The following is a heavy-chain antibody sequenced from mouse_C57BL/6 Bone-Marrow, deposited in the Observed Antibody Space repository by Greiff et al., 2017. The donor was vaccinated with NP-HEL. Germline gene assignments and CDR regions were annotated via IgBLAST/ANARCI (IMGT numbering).Heavy chain of an antibody. CDR1: GYTFTDYE. CDR2: IDPETGGT. J-gene: IGHJ2*01. Sequence: QVQLQPSGAELVRPGASVTLSCKASGYTFTDYEMHWVKQTPVHGLEWIGAIDPETGGTAYNQKFKGKAILTADKSSSTAYMELRSLTSEDSAVYYCTRGSYDGYYDYFDYWGQGTTLTVSS. V-gene: IGHV1-15*01. CDR3: TRGSYDGYYDYFDY. D-gene: IGHD2-3*01.